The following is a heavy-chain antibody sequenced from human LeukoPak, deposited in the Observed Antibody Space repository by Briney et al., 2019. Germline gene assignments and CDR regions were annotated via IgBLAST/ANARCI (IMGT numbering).Heavy chain of an antibody. D-gene: IGHD2-15*01. J-gene: IGHJ6*04. CDR1: GFTFSSYA. V-gene: IGHV3-30*04. Sequence: GGSLRLSCAASGFTFSSYAMHWVRQAPGKGLEWVAVISYDGSNKYYAGSVKGRFTISRDNSKNTLYLQMNSLRAEDTAVYYCARDRAVVVAALYYYYYGMDVWGKGTTVTVSS. CDR2: ISYDGSNK. CDR3: ARDRAVVVAALYYYYYGMDV.